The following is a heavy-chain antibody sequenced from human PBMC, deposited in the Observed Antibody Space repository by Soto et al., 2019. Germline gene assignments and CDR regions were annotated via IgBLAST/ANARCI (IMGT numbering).Heavy chain of an antibody. D-gene: IGHD1-26*01. CDR1: GYTFTSNA. V-gene: IGHV1-3*01. Sequence: QVQLVQSGAEVKKPGASVKVSCKASGYTFTSNAMHWVRQAPGQRLEWMGWINAGNGNTKYSQKFQGRVTITRDTSASTAYMELNSLRSEDTAVYYCAREKGLYPGSYFDYWGQGTLVTVSS. J-gene: IGHJ4*02. CDR2: INAGNGNT. CDR3: AREKGLYPGSYFDY.